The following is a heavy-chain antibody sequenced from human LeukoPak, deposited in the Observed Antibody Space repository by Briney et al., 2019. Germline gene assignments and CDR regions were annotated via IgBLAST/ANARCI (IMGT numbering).Heavy chain of an antibody. CDR2: VDANGRTT. V-gene: IGHV3-64D*06. D-gene: IGHD5-24*01. CDR3: YCRDDLPA. CDR1: GFTVSSTY. Sequence: PGGSLRLSCAASGFTVSSTYMSWVRQAPGKGLEYVSAVDANGRTTYYADSVKGRFTISRDDSKNTLYLHMSSLRPEDTAIYYCYCRDDLPAWGQGTLVTISS. J-gene: IGHJ5*02.